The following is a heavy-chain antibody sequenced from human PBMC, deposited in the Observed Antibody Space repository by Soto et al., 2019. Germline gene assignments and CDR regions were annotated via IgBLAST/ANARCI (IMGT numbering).Heavy chain of an antibody. D-gene: IGHD3-10*01. CDR3: ARGGGVYGSGTGQHLFDY. Sequence: QVQLVESGGGLVKPGGSLRLSCAASGFTFSDYYMSWIRQAPGKGLEWVSYISSSSSYTNYAESVKGRFTISRDNAKNSLYLQMNSLRADYTAVYYCARGGGVYGSGTGQHLFDYCGQGTLVTVSS. V-gene: IGHV3-11*05. CDR2: ISSSSSYT. CDR1: GFTFSDYY. J-gene: IGHJ4*02.